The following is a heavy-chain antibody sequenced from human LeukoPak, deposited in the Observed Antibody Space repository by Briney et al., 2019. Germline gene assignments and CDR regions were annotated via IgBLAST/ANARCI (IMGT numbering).Heavy chain of an antibody. CDR2: INPNSGGT. CDR3: ARERREYSYGSFIGDC. V-gene: IGHV1-2*02. D-gene: IGHD5-18*01. J-gene: IGHJ4*02. CDR1: GYTFTGYY. Sequence: ASVKVSCKASGYTFTGYYMHWVRQAPGQGLEWMGWINPNSGGTNYAQKFQGRVTMTRDTSISTAYMELSRLRSDDMALYYCARERREYSYGSFIGDCWGQGTLVTVSS.